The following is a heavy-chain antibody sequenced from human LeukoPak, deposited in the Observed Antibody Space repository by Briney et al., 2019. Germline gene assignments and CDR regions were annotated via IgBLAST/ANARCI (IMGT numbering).Heavy chain of an antibody. J-gene: IGHJ5*02. Sequence: PSETLSLTCTVSGGSISSYYWSWIRQPPGKGLEWIGYIYYSGSTNYNPSLKSRVTISVDTSKNQLSLKLSSVTAADTAVYYCAREGYYGSGSYYNWFDPWGQGTLVTVSS. V-gene: IGHV4-59*01. CDR2: IYYSGST. D-gene: IGHD3-10*01. CDR3: AREGYYGSGSYYNWFDP. CDR1: GGSISSYY.